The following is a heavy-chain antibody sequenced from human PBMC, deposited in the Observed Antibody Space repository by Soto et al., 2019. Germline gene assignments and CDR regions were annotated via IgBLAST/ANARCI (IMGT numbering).Heavy chain of an antibody. CDR1: GYTFTSYY. Sequence: ASVKVSCKASGYTFTSYYMHWVRQAPGQGLEWMGIINPSGGSTSYAQKFQGRVTMTRDTSTSTVYMELSSLRSEDTAVYYCARDPVTTYQLPVYYFDYWGQGTLVTVSS. V-gene: IGHV1-46*03. J-gene: IGHJ4*02. CDR3: ARDPVTTYQLPVYYFDY. CDR2: INPSGGST. D-gene: IGHD2-2*01.